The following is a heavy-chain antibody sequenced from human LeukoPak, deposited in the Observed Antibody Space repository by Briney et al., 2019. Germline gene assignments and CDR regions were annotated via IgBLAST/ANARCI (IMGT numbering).Heavy chain of an antibody. J-gene: IGHJ4*02. Sequence: PSETLSLTCAVYGDSFSGYYWSWIRQPPGKGLEWIAEINHRGTTHYNPSLKSRVNISADTSKNQFSLHLDSVTAADSAVYYCARSWAGMYYPFYYFDYWGQGTLVSVSS. CDR3: ARSWAGMYYPFYYFDY. V-gene: IGHV4-34*01. CDR1: GDSFSGYY. D-gene: IGHD1-26*01. CDR2: INHRGTT.